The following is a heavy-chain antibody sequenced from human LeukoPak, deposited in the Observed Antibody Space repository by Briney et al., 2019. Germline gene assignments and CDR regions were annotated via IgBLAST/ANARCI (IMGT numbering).Heavy chain of an antibody. CDR2: INPSGGST. J-gene: IGHJ4*02. D-gene: IGHD1-26*01. V-gene: IGHV1-46*01. Sequence: ASVKVSCKASGYTFTSYYMHWVRQAPGQGLEWMGIINPSGGSTSYAQKFQGRVTMTRDMSTSTVYMELSSLRSEDTAVYYCARDTAGIVGARGSYYFDYWGQGTLVTVSS. CDR1: GYTFTSYY. CDR3: ARDTAGIVGARGSYYFDY.